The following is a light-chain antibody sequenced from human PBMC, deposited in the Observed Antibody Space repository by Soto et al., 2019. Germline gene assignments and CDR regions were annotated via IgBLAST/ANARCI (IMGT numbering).Light chain of an antibody. CDR3: MQGTHWPYT. V-gene: IGKV2-30*01. CDR2: QVS. J-gene: IGKJ2*01. Sequence: EVVMTQTPVSLAVTPGQPASISCKSSQGLVYSDGNTYLYWFHLRPGQSPRRLIYQVSNRDSGVPDRFSGSGSVTEFTLQISSVEAEDVGMYYCMQGTHWPYTFGQGTKLEIK. CDR1: QGLVYSDGNTY.